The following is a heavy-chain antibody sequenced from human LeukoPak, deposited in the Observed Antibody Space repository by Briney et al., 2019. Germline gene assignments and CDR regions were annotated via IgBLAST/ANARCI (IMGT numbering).Heavy chain of an antibody. CDR1: GGSINSYY. CDR3: ARAAGETSDYWSGFAFWFDP. Sequence: SETLSLTCTVSGGSINSYYWSWIRQPPGKELEWIGYIYDNGLTNYNPSLENRVTISLDTSKNQFSLRVKSVTAADTAVYYCARAAGETSDYWSGFAFWFDPWGQGTLVTVSS. D-gene: IGHD3-3*01. CDR2: IYDNGLT. V-gene: IGHV4-59*01. J-gene: IGHJ5*01.